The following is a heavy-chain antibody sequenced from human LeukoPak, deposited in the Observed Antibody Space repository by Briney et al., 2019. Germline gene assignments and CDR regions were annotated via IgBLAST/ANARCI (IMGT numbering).Heavy chain of an antibody. CDR1: GVSFTVSY. V-gene: IGHV4-34*01. Sequence: SPTLSLTPAVYGVSFTVSYWRCISQPPGEGLERLPEINDSGSTNYNPSLKSRVTRSVDTTKNQFPLKLSSVTAADTAVYYCARGRAMVRGYKVYYYYGMDVWGKGTTVTVSS. CDR2: INDSGST. D-gene: IGHD3-10*01. CDR3: ARGRAMVRGYKVYYYYGMDV. J-gene: IGHJ6*01.